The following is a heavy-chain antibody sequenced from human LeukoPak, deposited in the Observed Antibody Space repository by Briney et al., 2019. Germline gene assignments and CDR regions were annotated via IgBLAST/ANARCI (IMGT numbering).Heavy chain of an antibody. CDR3: AADGYDSSGYYNTRAFDI. V-gene: IGHV1-58*02. CDR1: GFTFTSSA. CDR2: IVVGSGNT. Sequence: GASVKVSCKASGFTFTSSAMQWVRQARGQRLEWIGWIVVGSGNTNYAQKFQERVTITRDMSTSTAYMELSSLRSEDTAVYYCAADGYDSSGYYNTRAFDIWGQGTMVTVSS. D-gene: IGHD3-22*01. J-gene: IGHJ3*02.